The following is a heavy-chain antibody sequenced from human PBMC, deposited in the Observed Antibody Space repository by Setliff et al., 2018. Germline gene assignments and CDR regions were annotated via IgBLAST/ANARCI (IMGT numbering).Heavy chain of an antibody. V-gene: IGHV3-23*01. CDR3: AKVKTYYYDSSTLDY. J-gene: IGHJ4*02. CDR2: ISGSGGST. CDR1: GFTFSSYA. D-gene: IGHD3-22*01. Sequence: GGSLRLSCAASGFTFSSYAMSWVRQAPGKGLEWVSAISGSGGSTYYADSAKGRFTISRDNSKNTLYLQMNSLRAEDTAVYYCAKVKTYYYDSSTLDYWGQGTLVTVSS.